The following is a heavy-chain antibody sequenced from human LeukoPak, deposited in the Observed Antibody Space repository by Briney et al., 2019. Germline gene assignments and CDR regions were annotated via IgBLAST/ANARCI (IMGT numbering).Heavy chain of an antibody. CDR1: GFKFDDYT. CDR3: AKVISRLVVTAISDS. D-gene: IGHD2-21*02. V-gene: IGHV3-43*01. J-gene: IGHJ4*02. Sequence: PGGSLRLSCAASGFKFDDYTMHWVRQRPGKGLEWVSLITGDGRNTFYGDFVKGRFTISRDNDKNALYLQMESLRIEDTALYSCAKVISRLVVTAISDSWGQGTLVTVSS. CDR2: ITGDGRNT.